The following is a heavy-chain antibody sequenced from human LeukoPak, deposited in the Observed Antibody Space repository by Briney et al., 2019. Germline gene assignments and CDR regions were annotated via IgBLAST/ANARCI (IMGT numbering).Heavy chain of an antibody. D-gene: IGHD3-22*01. CDR3: ARVKTRGYYDSSGYYEFDY. Sequence: PSETLSLTCTVSGGSVSSGSYYWSWIRQPPGKGLEWIGYIYYSGSTNYNPSLKSRVTIPVDTSKNQFSLKLSSVTAADTAVYYCARVKTRGYYDSSGYYEFDYWGQGTLVTVSS. V-gene: IGHV4-61*01. CDR2: IYYSGST. J-gene: IGHJ4*02. CDR1: GGSVSSGSYY.